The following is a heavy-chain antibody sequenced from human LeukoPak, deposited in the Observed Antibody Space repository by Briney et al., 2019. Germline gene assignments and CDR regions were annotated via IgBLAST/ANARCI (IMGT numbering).Heavy chain of an antibody. D-gene: IGHD5-18*01. V-gene: IGHV3-23*01. CDR2: ISGSGGST. Sequence: GGSLRLSCTASGLSLNSYAMSWVRQAPGKGLEWVSAISGSGGSTYYADSVRGRFTISRDNSKNTLYLQMNSLRAEDTAVYYCAKDPGYSYGLDFDYWGQGTLVTVSS. CDR3: AKDPGYSYGLDFDY. J-gene: IGHJ4*02. CDR1: GLSLNSYA.